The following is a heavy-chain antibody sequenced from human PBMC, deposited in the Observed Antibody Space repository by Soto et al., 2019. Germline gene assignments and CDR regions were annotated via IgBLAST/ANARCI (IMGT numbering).Heavy chain of an antibody. V-gene: IGHV1-69*01. J-gene: IGHJ3*01. CDR3: ARLRRDWGDAFDL. CDR1: GGSFGSSA. CDR2: IIPVFDKA. Sequence: QVQLVQSGADVKKPGSSVKVSCKTSGGSFGSSAISWVRQAPAQGLEWMAEIIPVFDKANYAQNFQGRLTITADELTGTVFMELSSLRSEDTAVYFCARLRRDWGDAFDLWGLGTFVTVSS. D-gene: IGHD3-16*01.